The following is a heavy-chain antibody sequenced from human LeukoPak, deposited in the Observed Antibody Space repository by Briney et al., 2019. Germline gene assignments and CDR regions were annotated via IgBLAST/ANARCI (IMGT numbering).Heavy chain of an antibody. V-gene: IGHV3-7*01. CDR3: ARDLGYGSGSYHFDY. Sequence: GGSLRLSCAASGFTFSSYWMSWVRQAPGQGLEWVANIKQDGSEKYYVDSVKGRFTISRDNAKNSLYLQMNSLRAEDTAVYYCARDLGYGSGSYHFDYWGQGTLVTVSS. D-gene: IGHD3-10*01. CDR2: IKQDGSEK. J-gene: IGHJ4*02. CDR1: GFTFSSYW.